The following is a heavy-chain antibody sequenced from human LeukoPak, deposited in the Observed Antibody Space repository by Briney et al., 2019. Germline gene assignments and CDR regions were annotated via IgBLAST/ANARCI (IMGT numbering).Heavy chain of an antibody. D-gene: IGHD4-11*01. J-gene: IGHJ5*02. V-gene: IGHV3-7*01. CDR3: ASDDYSTTWFDP. CDR2: IKEDGSEK. Sequence: GGSLRLSCAASGFAFSSNWMSWVRQAPGKGLEWVANIKEDGSEKYYVDSVKGRFTISRDNAKNSLYLQMNNLRAEDTAVYYCASDDYSTTWFDPWGQGTLVTVSS. CDR1: GFAFSSNW.